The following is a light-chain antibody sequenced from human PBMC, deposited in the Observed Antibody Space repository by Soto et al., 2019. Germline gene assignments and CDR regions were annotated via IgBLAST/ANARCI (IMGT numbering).Light chain of an antibody. Sequence: QSVLTQPASVSGSPGQSITISCTGTSSDVGGYNYVSWYQQHPGKAPKLMIYEVSNRPSGVSNRFSGSKSGNTASLTISGLQAEDEADYYCISYAGSNKPAFGGGTKVTVL. CDR3: ISYAGSNKPA. J-gene: IGLJ2*01. CDR1: SSDVGGYNY. CDR2: EVS. V-gene: IGLV2-14*01.